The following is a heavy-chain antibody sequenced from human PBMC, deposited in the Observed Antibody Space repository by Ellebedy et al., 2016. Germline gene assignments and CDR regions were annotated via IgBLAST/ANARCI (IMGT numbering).Heavy chain of an antibody. CDR1: GFIFSNYW. CDR2: IKQDGSET. Sequence: GESLKISCEASGFIFSNYWMSWVRQAPGKGLEWVGNIKQDGSETYYVDSVKGRFTMSRDNAKNSLYLQMNSLRAEDTAVYYCAGTLVATPGALWGQGTLVTVSS. CDR3: AGTLVATPGAL. V-gene: IGHV3-7*03. J-gene: IGHJ4*02. D-gene: IGHD2-8*02.